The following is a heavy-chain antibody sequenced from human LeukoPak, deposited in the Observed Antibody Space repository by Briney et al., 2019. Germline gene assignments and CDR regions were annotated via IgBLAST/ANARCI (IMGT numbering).Heavy chain of an antibody. CDR2: ISSTSSYI. CDR3: ARDRAHYGSGSGTRKFDP. V-gene: IGHV3-21*01. Sequence: GGSLRLSCAASGFTFSRYSMNWVRQAPGKGLEWVSSISSTSSYIYYADSLKGRFTISRDNAKNSLYLQMNSLRAEDTAVYYCARDRAHYGSGSGTRKFDPWGQGTLVTVSS. CDR1: GFTFSRYS. J-gene: IGHJ5*02. D-gene: IGHD3-10*01.